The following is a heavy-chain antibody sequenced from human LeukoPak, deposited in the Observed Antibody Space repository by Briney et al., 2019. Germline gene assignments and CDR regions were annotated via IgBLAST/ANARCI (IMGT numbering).Heavy chain of an antibody. CDR3: AKAYTIFGEVIFQYLYMDV. J-gene: IGHJ6*03. CDR2: ISYDGSNK. D-gene: IGHD3-3*01. V-gene: IGHV3-30*18. Sequence: GGSLRLSCAASGFTFSSYGMHWVRQGPGKGLEWVAVISYDGSNKYYANSVKGRFTISRDNSKNKLYLQMNGLRAEDTAVYYCAKAYTIFGEVIFQYLYMDVWGKGTTVTVSS. CDR1: GFTFSSYG.